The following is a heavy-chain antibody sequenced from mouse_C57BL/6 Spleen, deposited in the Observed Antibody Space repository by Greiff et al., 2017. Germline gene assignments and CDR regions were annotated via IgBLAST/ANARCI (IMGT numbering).Heavy chain of an antibody. CDR2: IHPNSGST. D-gene: IGHD2-1*01. Sequence: QVQLKQPGAELVKPGASVKLSCKASGYTFTSYWMHWVKQRPGQGLEWIGMIHPNSGSTNYNEKFKSKATLTVDKSSGTAYMQLSSLTSEDSAVYYCAREETYGKGPMDYWGQGTSVTVSS. J-gene: IGHJ4*01. CDR3: AREETYGKGPMDY. V-gene: IGHV1-64*01. CDR1: GYTFTSYW.